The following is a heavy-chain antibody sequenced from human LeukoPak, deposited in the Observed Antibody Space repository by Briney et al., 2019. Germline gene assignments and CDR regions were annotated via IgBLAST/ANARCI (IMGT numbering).Heavy chain of an antibody. D-gene: IGHD3-10*01. Sequence: SETLSLTCAVYGGSFSGYYWSWIRQPPGKGLEWIGEINHSGSTNYNPSPKSRVTISVDTSKNQFSLKLSSVTAADTAVYYCARGYYGSGSYFSYYYYYGMDVWGKGTTVTVSS. V-gene: IGHV4-34*01. CDR2: INHSGST. J-gene: IGHJ6*04. CDR3: ARGYYGSGSYFSYYYYYGMDV. CDR1: GGSFSGYY.